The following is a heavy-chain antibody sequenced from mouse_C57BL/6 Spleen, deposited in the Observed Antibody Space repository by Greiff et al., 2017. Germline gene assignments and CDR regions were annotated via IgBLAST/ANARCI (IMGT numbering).Heavy chain of an antibody. CDR2: IWWDDDK. V-gene: IGHV8-8*01. D-gene: IGHD4-1*01. CDR1: GFSLSTFGMG. CDR3: ARIANWDFDY. J-gene: IGHJ2*01. Sequence: QVTLKVSGPGILQPSQTLSLTCSFSGFSLSTFGMGVVWIRQPSGKGLEWLAHIWWDDDKYYNPALKSRLTISKDTTKNQVFLKSAKVDTAATATYYCARIANWDFDYWGQGTTLTVSS.